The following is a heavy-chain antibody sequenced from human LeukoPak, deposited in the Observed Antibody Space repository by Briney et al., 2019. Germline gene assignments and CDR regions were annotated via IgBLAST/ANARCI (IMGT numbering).Heavy chain of an antibody. D-gene: IGHD2-2*01. CDR2: IYYSGST. Sequence: SETLSLTCTVSGGSITSSSHYWGWIRQPPGKGLEWIGSIYYSGSTYYNPSLKSRVTISVDTSKNQFSLKLTSVTAADTAVYYCARGDCSSTSCYPTAYGMDVWGQGTTVTVSS. CDR3: ARGDCSSTSCYPTAYGMDV. V-gene: IGHV4-39*07. CDR1: GGSITSSSHY. J-gene: IGHJ6*02.